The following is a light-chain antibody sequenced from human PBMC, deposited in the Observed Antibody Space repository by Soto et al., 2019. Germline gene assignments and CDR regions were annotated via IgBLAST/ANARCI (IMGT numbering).Light chain of an antibody. Sequence: DIQMTQSPSTLSASVGDRVTITCRASQRISSWLAWYQQKPGNAPKLLIYKASSLESGVPSRFSGSGSGTEFTLTISSLQADDFATYYCQQYNSYPWAFGQGTKVEIK. CDR3: QQYNSYPWA. CDR2: KAS. V-gene: IGKV1-5*03. CDR1: QRISSW. J-gene: IGKJ1*01.